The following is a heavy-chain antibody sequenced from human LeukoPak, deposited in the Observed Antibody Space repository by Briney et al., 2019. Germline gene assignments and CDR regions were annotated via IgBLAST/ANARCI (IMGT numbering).Heavy chain of an antibody. V-gene: IGHV7-4-1*02. D-gene: IGHD1-26*01. CDR3: ARGWELVNQDLYYYYYYMDV. CDR1: GYTFTSYA. J-gene: IGHJ6*03. CDR2: INTNTGNP. Sequence: ASVKVSCKASGYTFTSYAMNWVRQAPGQGLEWMGWINTNTGNPTCAQGFTGRFVFSLDTSVSTAYLQISSLKAEDTAVYYCARGWELVNQDLYYYYYYMDVWGKGTTVTVSS.